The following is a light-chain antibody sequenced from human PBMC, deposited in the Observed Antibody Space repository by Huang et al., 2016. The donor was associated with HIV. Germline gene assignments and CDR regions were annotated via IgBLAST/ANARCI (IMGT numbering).Light chain of an antibody. J-gene: IGKJ3*01. CDR3: QQSYNTLLFT. V-gene: IGKV1-39*01. Sequence: DIQMTQSPSSLSASVGVIVTITCRASQSIRKYLNWYQQKPGKAPKLLIYGASSLQSGVPSRVSVSGSGTDFTLTISSLQPEDFATYYCQQSYNTLLFTFGPGTKVDI. CDR2: GAS. CDR1: QSIRKY.